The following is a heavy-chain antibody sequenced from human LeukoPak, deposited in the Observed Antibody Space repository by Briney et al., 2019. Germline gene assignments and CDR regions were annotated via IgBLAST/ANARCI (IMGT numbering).Heavy chain of an antibody. CDR2: ISSSSSYI. J-gene: IGHJ4*02. CDR3: ASCSGGSCYSGRIDY. CDR1: GFTFSSYS. Sequence: GGSLGLSCAASGFTFSSYSMNWVRQAPGKGLEWVSSISSSSSYIYYADSVKGRFTISRDNAKNSLYLQMNSLRAEDTAVYYCASCSGGSCYSGRIDYWGQGTLVTVS. D-gene: IGHD2-15*01. V-gene: IGHV3-21*01.